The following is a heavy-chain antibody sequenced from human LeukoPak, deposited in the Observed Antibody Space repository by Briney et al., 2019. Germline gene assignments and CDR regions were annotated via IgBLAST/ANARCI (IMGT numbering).Heavy chain of an antibody. Sequence: GGSLRLSCAASGFTFSSYVLNWVRQAPGKGLEWVSAISNSGGNTYYADSVKGRFTISRDNSKNTLYLQMNSLRAEDTAVYYCARGRPRYCSSTSCYFTPVMDVWGQGTTVTVSS. CDR3: ARGRPRYCSSTSCYFTPVMDV. V-gene: IGHV3-23*01. D-gene: IGHD2-2*01. J-gene: IGHJ6*02. CDR1: GFTFSSYV. CDR2: ISNSGGNT.